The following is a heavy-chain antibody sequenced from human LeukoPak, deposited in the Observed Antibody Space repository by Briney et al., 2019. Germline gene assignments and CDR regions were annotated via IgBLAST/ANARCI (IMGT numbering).Heavy chain of an antibody. CDR3: ARYAADGRTLEY. CDR1: GGSVSSSTYY. Sequence: SETLSLTCSVSGGSVSSSTYYWGWIRQPPGKGLEWIGSVYYSGSTYYSPSLKSRVIISVDTSKNQVSLMMSSVTAADTAVYYCARYAADGRTLEYWGQGTLVTVSS. V-gene: IGHV4-39*01. D-gene: IGHD6-13*01. CDR2: VYYSGST. J-gene: IGHJ4*02.